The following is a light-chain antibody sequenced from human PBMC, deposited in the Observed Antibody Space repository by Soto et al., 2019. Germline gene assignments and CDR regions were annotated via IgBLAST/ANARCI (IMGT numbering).Light chain of an antibody. CDR3: AAWDDSLKGYV. CDR2: SNN. CDR1: SSNIGSNT. Sequence: QSVLTQPPSASGTPGQRVTISCSGNSSNIGSNTVSWYQQLPGTAPKLLIYSNNQRPSGVPDRFSGSKSGTSASLAISGLQSEDEADYYCAAWDDSLKGYVFGTGTKVTVL. J-gene: IGLJ1*01. V-gene: IGLV1-44*01.